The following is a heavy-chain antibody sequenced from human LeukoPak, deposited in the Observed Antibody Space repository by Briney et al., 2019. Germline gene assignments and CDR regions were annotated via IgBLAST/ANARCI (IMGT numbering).Heavy chain of an antibody. D-gene: IGHD6-6*01. CDR2: IHESGST. CDR1: GVSISSGDYS. J-gene: IGHJ4*02. CDR3: ARHSARGPEY. V-gene: IGHV4-30-2*01. Sequence: SQTLSLTCAVSGVSISSGDYSWRWIRQPTGKGLEWIGYIHESGSTYYNPSLKSRVTISVDTSKNQFSLKLSSVTAADTAVYYCARHSARGPEYWGQGTLVTVSS.